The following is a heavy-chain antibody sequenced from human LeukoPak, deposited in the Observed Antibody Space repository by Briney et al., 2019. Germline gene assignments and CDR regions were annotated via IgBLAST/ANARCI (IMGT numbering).Heavy chain of an antibody. Sequence: GGSLRLSCAASGFTLSSFGMSWVRQAPGKGLEWVSAISGSSGRTYYADAVKGRFTVSRDISKNTVSLQMNRLRADDTAMYHCAKDRFYDMLTGYPDYWGQGTLVTVSS. J-gene: IGHJ4*02. CDR3: AKDRFYDMLTGYPDY. D-gene: IGHD3-9*01. CDR1: GFTLSSFG. CDR2: ISGSSGRT. V-gene: IGHV3-23*01.